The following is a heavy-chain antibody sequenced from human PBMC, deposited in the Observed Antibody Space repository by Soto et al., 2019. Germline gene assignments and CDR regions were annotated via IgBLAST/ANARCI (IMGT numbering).Heavy chain of an antibody. CDR2: INPNSGGT. J-gene: IGHJ4*02. CDR3: ARVGGRKYYYDSSGYYYDY. D-gene: IGHD3-22*01. Sequence: WASVKVSCKASGYTFTGYYMHWVRQAPGQGLEWMGRINPNSGGTSYAQKFQGRVTMTRDTSTSTVYMELSRLRSDDTAVYYCARVGGRKYYYDSSGYYYDYWGQGTLVTVSS. CDR1: GYTFTGYY. V-gene: IGHV1-2*02.